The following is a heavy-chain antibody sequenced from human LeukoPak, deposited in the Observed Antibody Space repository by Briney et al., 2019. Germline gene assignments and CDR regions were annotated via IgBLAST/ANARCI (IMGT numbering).Heavy chain of an antibody. CDR3: ARVSVPQAG. CDR2: INHSGGT. Sequence: PSETLSLTCAVYGGSFSGYYWSWIRQPPGKGLEWIGEINHSGGTNYNPSLKSRVTISVDTSKNQFSLKLSSVTAADTAVYYCARVSVPQAGWGQGTLVTVSS. V-gene: IGHV4-34*01. J-gene: IGHJ4*02. CDR1: GGSFSGYY.